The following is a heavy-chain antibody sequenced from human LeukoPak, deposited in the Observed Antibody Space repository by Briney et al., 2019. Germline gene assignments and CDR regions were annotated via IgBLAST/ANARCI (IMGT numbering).Heavy chain of an antibody. CDR1: GYTFTGYY. Sequence: ASVKVSCKASGYTFTGYYMHWVRQAPGQGLEWMGRINPNSGGTNYAQKCQGRVTMSRDTTISTAYMELSRLRSDDTAVYYCARGRKWRYGSGSYYHYWGQGTLVTVSS. J-gene: IGHJ4*02. CDR3: ARGRKWRYGSGSYYHY. V-gene: IGHV1-2*06. CDR2: INPNSGGT. D-gene: IGHD3-10*01.